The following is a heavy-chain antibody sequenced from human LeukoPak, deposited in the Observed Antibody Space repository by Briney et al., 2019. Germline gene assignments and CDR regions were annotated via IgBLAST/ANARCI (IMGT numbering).Heavy chain of an antibody. CDR2: INPNDGDT. V-gene: IGHV1-2*02. CDR3: ARASGSYGSGSYYYYGMDV. CDR1: GYTFTDYY. Sequence: ASVKVSCKASGYTFTDYYMHWVRQAPGQGFEWMGWINPNDGDTNYAQKFQGRVTMTRDTSISTAHMEVSRLRSDDTAVYYCARASGSYGSGSYYYYGMDVWGKGTTVTVSS. D-gene: IGHD3-10*01. J-gene: IGHJ6*04.